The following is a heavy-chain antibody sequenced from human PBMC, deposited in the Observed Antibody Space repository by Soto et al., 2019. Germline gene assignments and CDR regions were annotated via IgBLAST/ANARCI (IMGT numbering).Heavy chain of an antibody. CDR2: VHSDGSST. CDR3: ASVDKGACDL. D-gene: IGHD3-9*01. Sequence: EVQLVESEGGLVQPGGSLRLSCAASGFTFSYYWMHWVRQAPGQGLVWVSRVHSDGSSTTYADSVKGRFTISRDNAKNTVYLQMNSLRAEDTAVYDCASVDKGACDLWGQGTMVTVSS. V-gene: IGHV3-74*01. CDR1: GFTFSYYW. J-gene: IGHJ3*01.